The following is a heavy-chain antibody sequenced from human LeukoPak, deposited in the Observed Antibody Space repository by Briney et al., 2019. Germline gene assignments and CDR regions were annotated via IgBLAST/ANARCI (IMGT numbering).Heavy chain of an antibody. CDR1: GYTFSSHG. CDR2: INGAGDNT. Sequence: GGSLRLPCAASGYTFSSHGLTWVRQAPGKGLEWVSTINGAGDNTYYAETVKGRFTISRDNSKNTLYLQMHSLRAEDTAIYYCAKVSVCYGCYLDYWGQGTLVTVS. V-gene: IGHV3-23*01. J-gene: IGHJ4*02. D-gene: IGHD3-16*01. CDR3: AKVSVCYGCYLDY.